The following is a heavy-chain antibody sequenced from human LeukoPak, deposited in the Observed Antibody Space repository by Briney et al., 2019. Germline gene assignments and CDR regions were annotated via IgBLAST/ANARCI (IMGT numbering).Heavy chain of an antibody. CDR1: GYTFSGYY. V-gene: IGHV1-2*02. CDR2: INPISGGA. Sequence: ASVKVSCKASGYTFSGYYMNWVRQAPGQGLEWMGWINPISGGANYAQKFQGRVTMTRDTSINTAYMELRNLKSDDTAVYFCARGGKSELGTCDFWGQGTLLTVSS. J-gene: IGHJ4*02. CDR3: ARGGKSELGTCDF. D-gene: IGHD7-27*01.